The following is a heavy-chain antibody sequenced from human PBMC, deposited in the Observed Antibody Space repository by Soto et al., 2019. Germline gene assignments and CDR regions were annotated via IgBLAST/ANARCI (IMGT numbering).Heavy chain of an antibody. CDR1: GFTFSIYA. CDR2: MSPNGNNQ. Sequence: PWGSLRVACASPGFTFSIYALHWVRQAPGKGLEWVAVMSPNGNNQYYADSVKGRFTISRDTSKSTLYLQMTSLRPDDTAVYYCETGANFYYDTSRYWGQGTLVTVSS. D-gene: IGHD3-22*01. CDR3: ETGANFYYDTSRY. V-gene: IGHV3-30-3*01. J-gene: IGHJ4*02.